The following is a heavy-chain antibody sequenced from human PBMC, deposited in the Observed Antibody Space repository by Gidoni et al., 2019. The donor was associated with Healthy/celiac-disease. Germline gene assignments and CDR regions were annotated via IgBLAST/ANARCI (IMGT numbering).Heavy chain of an antibody. CDR2: IKQEGSEK. V-gene: IGHV3-7*01. CDR3: ARDRQPWAADAFDI. CDR1: GFTFSSYW. Sequence: EVQLVASGGGLVQPGGSLRLSCAASGFTFSSYWRSWVRQAPGKGLEWVANIKQEGSEKYYVDSVKGRFTISRDNAKNSLYLQMNSLRAEDTAVYYCARDRQPWAADAFDIWGQGTMVTVSS. J-gene: IGHJ3*02. D-gene: IGHD2-2*01.